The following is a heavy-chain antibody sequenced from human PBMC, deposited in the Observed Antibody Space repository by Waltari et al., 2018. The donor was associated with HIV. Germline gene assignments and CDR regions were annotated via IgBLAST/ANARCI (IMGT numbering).Heavy chain of an antibody. CDR2: ISWPSDYI. CDR3: ARDLSYYYGMDV. CDR1: GFSFSSYS. V-gene: IGHV3-21*01. Sequence: EVRLVESGGGLVKPGGSLRLSCVVSGFSFSSYSMKWVRQAPGKGLEWVSSISWPSDYIYYVDSVKGRFTVSRDNAKNSLYLQMNSLRAEDSAIYYCARDLSYYYGMDVWGPGTTVIVSS. J-gene: IGHJ6*02.